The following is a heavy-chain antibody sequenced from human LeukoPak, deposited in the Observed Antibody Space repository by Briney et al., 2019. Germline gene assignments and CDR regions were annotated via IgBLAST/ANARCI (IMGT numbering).Heavy chain of an antibody. CDR2: INPNSGGT. CDR3: ARASLLWFGELLSTNWFDP. Sequence: ASVKVSCKASGDTFSSYAISWVRQAPGQGLEWMGWINPNSGGTNYAQKFQGRVTMTRDTSISTAYMELSRLRSDDTAVYYCARASLLWFGELLSTNWFDPWGQGTLVTVSS. J-gene: IGHJ5*02. CDR1: GDTFSSYA. V-gene: IGHV1-2*02. D-gene: IGHD3-10*01.